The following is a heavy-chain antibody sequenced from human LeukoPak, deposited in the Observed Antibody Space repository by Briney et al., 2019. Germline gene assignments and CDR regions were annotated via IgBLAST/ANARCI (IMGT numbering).Heavy chain of an antibody. J-gene: IGHJ4*02. Sequence: SENLSLTCTVSGGSISSSSYYWVWIRQPPGKGLEWIGTVYYSGSTYYNPSLKSRVTISLDTSKNQFSLKLSSVTAADTAIYYCARDLYFPDTSGYKDYWGQGILVTVSS. D-gene: IGHD3-22*01. CDR2: VYYSGST. CDR3: ARDLYFPDTSGYKDY. V-gene: IGHV4-39*07. CDR1: GGSISSSSYY.